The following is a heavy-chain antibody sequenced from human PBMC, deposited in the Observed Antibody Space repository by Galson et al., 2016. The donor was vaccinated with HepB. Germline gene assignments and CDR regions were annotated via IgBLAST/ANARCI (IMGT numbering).Heavy chain of an antibody. CDR3: ARVREQQLLDAFDI. V-gene: IGHV3-21*01. D-gene: IGHD6-13*01. Sequence: SLRLSCAASGFTFSSHAMNWVRQAPGKGLEWVSYISSSSGYIYYADAVKGRFIITRDNAKKSLYLQMNCLRDEDTAVYYCARVREQQLLDAFDIWGQGTLVTVSS. CDR1: GFTFSSHA. J-gene: IGHJ4*02. CDR2: ISSSSGYI.